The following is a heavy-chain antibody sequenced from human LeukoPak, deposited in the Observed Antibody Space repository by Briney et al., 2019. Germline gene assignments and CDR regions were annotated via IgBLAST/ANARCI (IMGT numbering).Heavy chain of an antibody. CDR2: INAGNGNT. CDR3: AREHDILTGYGMDV. D-gene: IGHD3-9*01. V-gene: IGHV1-3*01. J-gene: IGHJ6*02. Sequence: ASVKVSCKASAFIFTTYAIHWVRQATGQRLEWMGWINAGNGNTKYSQTLQGRVTLSRDTSASTAYMELSSLRSEDTAVYYCAREHDILTGYGMDVWGQGTTVTVSS. CDR1: AFIFTTYA.